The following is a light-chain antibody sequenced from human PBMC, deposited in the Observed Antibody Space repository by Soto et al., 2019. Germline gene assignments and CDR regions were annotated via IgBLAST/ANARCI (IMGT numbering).Light chain of an antibody. V-gene: IGKV3-15*01. CDR1: QSISDT. CDR2: GAS. J-gene: IGKJ1*01. CDR3: QQYDNWPWT. Sequence: EIVLTQSPATLSLSPGERATLSCRASQSISDTLAWYQQKPGQAPRLLIHGASTRATGFPARFSGSGSGTDFTLTISSLQSEDSAVYYCQQYDNWPWTFGQGTKVDIK.